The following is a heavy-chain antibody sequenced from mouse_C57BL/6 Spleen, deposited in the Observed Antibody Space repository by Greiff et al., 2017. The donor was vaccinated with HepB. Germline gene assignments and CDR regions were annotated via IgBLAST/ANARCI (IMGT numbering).Heavy chain of an antibody. CDR3: TGQVYDYWFAC. D-gene: IGHD2-4*01. CDR1: GFTFSNYW. V-gene: IGHV6-3*01. Sequence: EVLLQESGGGLVQPGGSMKLSCVASGFTFSNYWMNWVRQSPEKGLEWVAQIRLKSDNYATHFAESVKGRFTISRDDSKSSVYLQMNNLRAEDTGIYYCTGQVYDYWFACRGQGTLVTVSA. CDR2: IRLKSDNYAT. J-gene: IGHJ3*01.